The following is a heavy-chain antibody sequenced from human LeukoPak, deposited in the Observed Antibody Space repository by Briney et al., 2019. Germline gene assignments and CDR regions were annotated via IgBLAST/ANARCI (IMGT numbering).Heavy chain of an antibody. V-gene: IGHV3-9*01. CDR2: ISWNSGSI. D-gene: IGHD5-12*01. Sequence: GRSLRLSCAASGFTFDDYAMHWVRQAPGKGLEWVSGISWNSGSIGYADSVKSQFTISRDNAKNSLYLQMNSLRAEDTALYYCAKDPHSGYDYPAFDIWGQGTMVTDSS. CDR3: AKDPHSGYDYPAFDI. CDR1: GFTFDDYA. J-gene: IGHJ3*02.